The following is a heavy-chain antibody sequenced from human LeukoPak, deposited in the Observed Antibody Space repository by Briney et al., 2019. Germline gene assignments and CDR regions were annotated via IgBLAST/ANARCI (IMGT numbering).Heavy chain of an antibody. CDR2: IYHSGST. D-gene: IGHD5-12*01. Sequence: PSETLSLTCAVSVYSISGGYYWGWFRQPPGKGLEGIGCIYHSGSTYYNPSLKSRVTISVDTSKNQFSLKLSSVTAADTAVYYCARADSGYDFHYWGQGTLVTVSS. CDR3: ARADSGYDFHY. CDR1: VYSISGGYY. V-gene: IGHV4-38-2*01. J-gene: IGHJ4*02.